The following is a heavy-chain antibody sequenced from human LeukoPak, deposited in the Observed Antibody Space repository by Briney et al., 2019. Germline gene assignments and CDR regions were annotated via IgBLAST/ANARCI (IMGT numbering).Heavy chain of an antibody. Sequence: SETLSLTCTVSGGSVSSGSYYCSWIRQPPGKGLEWIGYIYYSGSTNYNPSLKSRVTISVDTSKNQFSLKLSSVTAADTAVYYCARGGGGYDTYYYYGMDVWGQGTTVTVSS. CDR2: IYYSGST. J-gene: IGHJ6*02. D-gene: IGHD5-12*01. CDR3: ARGGGGYDTYYYYGMDV. CDR1: GGSVSSGSYY. V-gene: IGHV4-61*01.